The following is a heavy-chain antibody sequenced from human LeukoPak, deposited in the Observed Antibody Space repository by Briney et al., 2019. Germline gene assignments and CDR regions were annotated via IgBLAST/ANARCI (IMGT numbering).Heavy chain of an antibody. CDR1: GFTFSSYA. Sequence: PGGSLRLSCAASGFTFSSYAMSWVRQAPGKGLEWVSVISGSGGSTYYADSVKGRFTISRDNFKHTLYLQMNSLRAEDTAVYYCARSGSGSYFLDYWGQGTPVTVSS. J-gene: IGHJ4*02. V-gene: IGHV3-23*01. CDR3: ARSGSGSYFLDY. CDR2: ISGSGGST. D-gene: IGHD3-10*01.